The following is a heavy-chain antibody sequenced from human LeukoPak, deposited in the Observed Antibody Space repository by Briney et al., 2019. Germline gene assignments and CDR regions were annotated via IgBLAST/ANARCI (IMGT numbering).Heavy chain of an antibody. J-gene: IGHJ6*02. Sequence: SETLSLTCTVSGASISGYYWSWIRQPPGKGLEWIGYMYNSGRTNYNPSLKSRVTISGDTSKNQFSLKLTSVTAADTAVYYCVRGLLELQVYYYYGMDVWGQGTTVTVSS. CDR1: GASISGYY. CDR2: MYNSGRT. D-gene: IGHD1-7*01. V-gene: IGHV4-59*01. CDR3: VRGLLELQVYYYYGMDV.